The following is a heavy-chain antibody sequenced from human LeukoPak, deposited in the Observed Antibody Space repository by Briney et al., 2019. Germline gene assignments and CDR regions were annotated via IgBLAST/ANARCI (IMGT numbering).Heavy chain of an antibody. J-gene: IGHJ4*02. CDR2: ISSSGSTI. CDR3: AKPREPGGYYFDY. D-gene: IGHD1-14*01. CDR1: GFTFSDYY. Sequence: GGSLRLSCAAPGFTFSDYYMSWIRQAPGKGLEWGSYISSSGSTIYYADSVKGRFTISRDNAKNSLYLQMNSLRAEDTAVYYCAKPREPGGYYFDYWGQGTLVTVSS. V-gene: IGHV3-11*01.